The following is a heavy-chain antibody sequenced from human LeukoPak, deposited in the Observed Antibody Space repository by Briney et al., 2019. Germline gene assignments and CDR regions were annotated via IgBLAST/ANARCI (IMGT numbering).Heavy chain of an antibody. Sequence: PSEILSLTCTVSGGSINTYFWSWIRQPPGKGLEWIGYIYYSGSTNYNPSLKSRVTISVDTSKNQFSLKLSSLTAADTAVYYCARVASGSNYYGMDIWGQGTTVTVSS. CDR2: IYYSGST. V-gene: IGHV4-59*01. J-gene: IGHJ6*02. CDR3: ARVASGSNYYGMDI. CDR1: GGSINTYF. D-gene: IGHD3/OR15-3a*01.